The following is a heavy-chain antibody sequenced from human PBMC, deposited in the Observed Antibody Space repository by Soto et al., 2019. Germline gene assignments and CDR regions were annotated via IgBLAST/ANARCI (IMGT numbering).Heavy chain of an antibody. CDR1: GFTVSSNY. V-gene: IGHV3-66*01. Sequence: PGGSLRLSCAASGFTVSSNYMIWVRQAPGKGLEWVSAIYSGGSTYYADSVKGRFTISRDNSKNTLYLQMNSLRAEDTAVYCCAGDSSEYFHHWGQGTLVTVSS. CDR3: AGDSSEYFHH. J-gene: IGHJ1*01. CDR2: IYSGGST.